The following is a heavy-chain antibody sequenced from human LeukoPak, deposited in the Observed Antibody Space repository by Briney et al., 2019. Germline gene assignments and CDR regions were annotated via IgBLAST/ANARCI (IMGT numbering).Heavy chain of an antibody. D-gene: IGHD1-26*01. CDR3: ARAPYSGSYPRGNPFDY. Sequence: SETLSLTCTVSGGPISSYYWSGIRQPPGKGLEWIGHIYYSGSTNYNPSLKSRVTISVDTSKSQFYLKLSSVTAADTAVYYCARAPYSGSYPRGNPFDYCGQGTLVTVSS. CDR2: IYYSGST. V-gene: IGHV4-59*01. J-gene: IGHJ4*02. CDR1: GGPISSYY.